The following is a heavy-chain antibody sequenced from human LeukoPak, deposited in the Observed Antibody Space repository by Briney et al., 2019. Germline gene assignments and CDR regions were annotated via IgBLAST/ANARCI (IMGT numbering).Heavy chain of an antibody. Sequence: SETLSLTCTVSGGSISSSSYYWGWIRQPPGKGLEWIGSIYYSGSTYYNPSLKSRVTISVDTSKNQFSLKLSSVTAADTAVYYCARDSLRSRAFDIWGQGTMVTVSS. J-gene: IGHJ3*02. V-gene: IGHV4-39*07. CDR3: ARDSLRSRAFDI. D-gene: IGHD2-15*01. CDR1: GGSISSSSYY. CDR2: IYYSGST.